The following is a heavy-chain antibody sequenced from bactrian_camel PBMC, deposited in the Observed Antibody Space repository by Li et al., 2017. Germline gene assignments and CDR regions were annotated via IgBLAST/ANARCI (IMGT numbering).Heavy chain of an antibody. V-gene: IGHV3S1*01. D-gene: IGHD6*01. Sequence: HVQLVESGGGSVQAGGSLRLSCTVSGYTYTAYCMGWFRQAPGKEREGIATLEPNSGRTYYADSVNGRFTISHDPDKNTVYLQMTSLSVEDAAVYYCAAVAVTGRATLCTGSVCSQCHPRPAFFGQGTQVTVS. CDR2: LEPNSGRT. J-gene: IGHJ4*01. CDR1: GYTYTAYC.